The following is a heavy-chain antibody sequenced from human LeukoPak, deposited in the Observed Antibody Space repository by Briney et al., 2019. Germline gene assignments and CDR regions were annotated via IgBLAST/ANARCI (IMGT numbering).Heavy chain of an antibody. J-gene: IGHJ6*02. D-gene: IGHD6-13*01. CDR1: GFTFGSYA. CDR3: AEVGPQSSWYIPYYYYYYGMDV. CDR2: ISGSGGST. Sequence: SGGSLRLSCAASGFTFGSYAMSWVRQAPGKELEWVSAISGSGGSTYYADSVKGRFTISRDNSKNTLYLQMNSPRAEDTAVYYCAEVGPQSSWYIPYYYYYYGMDVWGQGTTVTVSS. V-gene: IGHV3-23*01.